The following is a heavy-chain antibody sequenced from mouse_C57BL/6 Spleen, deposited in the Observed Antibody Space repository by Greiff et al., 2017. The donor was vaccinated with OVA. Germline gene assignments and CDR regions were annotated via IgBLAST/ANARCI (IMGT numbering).Heavy chain of an antibody. J-gene: IGHJ1*03. D-gene: IGHD2-3*01. CDR1: GFTFSDYG. V-gene: IGHV5-17*01. Sequence: DVMLVESGGGLVKPGGSLKLSCAASGFTFSDYGMHWVRQAPEKGLEWVAYISSGSSTIYYADTVKGRFTISRDNAKNTLFLQMTSLRSEDTAMYYCARRTHDGYYWYFDVWGKGTTVTVSS. CDR2: ISSGSSTI. CDR3: ARRTHDGYYWYFDV.